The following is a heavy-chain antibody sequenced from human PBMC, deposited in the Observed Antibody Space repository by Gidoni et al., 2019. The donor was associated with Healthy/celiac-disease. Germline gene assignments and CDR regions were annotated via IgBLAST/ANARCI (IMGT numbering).Heavy chain of an antibody. V-gene: IGHV3-21*01. CDR3: ARVSRNLDY. J-gene: IGHJ4*02. Sequence: VQLVEPGGGLVKPGGSPTSPRAASGFTFSNYSMKWVRQAPGKGLEWGTSISSSSSYIYYADSVKGRFTISRDNAKNSLYLQMNSLRAEDTAVYYCARVSRNLDYWGQGTLVTVSS. CDR2: ISSSSSYI. CDR1: GFTFSNYS.